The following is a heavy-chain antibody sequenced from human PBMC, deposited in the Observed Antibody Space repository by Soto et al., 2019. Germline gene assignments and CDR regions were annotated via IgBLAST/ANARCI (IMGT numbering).Heavy chain of an antibody. J-gene: IGHJ4*02. CDR3: AKDTHYYDRSGYYTYDH. CDR1: GFTFSSYG. Sequence: QVQLVESGGGVVQPGRSLRLSCAASGFTFSSYGVHWVRQAPGKGLEWVASVSYDGSNKHYADSVKGRFTISRDNSRNTLDLQMNSLRAEDTAVYYCAKDTHYYDRSGYYTYDHWGQGTQVTVSS. D-gene: IGHD3-22*01. CDR2: VSYDGSNK. V-gene: IGHV3-30*18.